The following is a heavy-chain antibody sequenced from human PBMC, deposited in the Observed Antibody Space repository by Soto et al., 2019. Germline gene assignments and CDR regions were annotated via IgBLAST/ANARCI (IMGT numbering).Heavy chain of an antibody. CDR3: ARSKNPYYYYYYMDV. V-gene: IGHV1-8*02. CDR2: MNPNSGNT. J-gene: IGHJ6*03. CDR1: GYTFTGYY. Sequence: VASVKVSCKASGYTFTGYYMHWVRQAPGQGLEWMGWMNPNSGNTGYAQKFQGRVTMTRNTSISTAYMELSSLRSEDTAVYYCARSKNPYYYYYYMDVWGKGTTVTVSS.